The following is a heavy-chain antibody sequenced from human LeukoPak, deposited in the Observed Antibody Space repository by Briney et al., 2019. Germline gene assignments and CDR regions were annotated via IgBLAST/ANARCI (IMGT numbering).Heavy chain of an antibody. Sequence: SETLSLTCTVSGGSISSYYWSWIRQPPGKGLEWIGYIYYSGSTNYNPSLKSRVTISVDTSKNQFSLKLSSVTAADTAVYYCARDPGYSYCPDKYYYYYGMDVWGQGTTVTVSS. CDR2: IYYSGST. D-gene: IGHD5-18*01. CDR3: ARDPGYSYCPDKYYYYYGMDV. J-gene: IGHJ6*02. CDR1: GGSISSYY. V-gene: IGHV4-59*01.